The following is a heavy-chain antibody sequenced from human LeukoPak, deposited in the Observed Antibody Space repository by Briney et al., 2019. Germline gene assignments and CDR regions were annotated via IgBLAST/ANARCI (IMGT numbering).Heavy chain of an antibody. CDR2: ISSSGSTI. J-gene: IGHJ4*02. V-gene: IGHV3-11*04. D-gene: IGHD1-7*01. CDR1: GFTFSDYY. CDR3: ARAHNWKYGSFDF. Sequence: PGGSLRLSCAASGFTFSDYYMSWIRQAPGKGLEWVSYISSSGSTIYYADSVKGRFTISRDNAKHSLYLQMNSLRAEDTAVYYCARAHNWKYGSFDFWGQGTLVTVSS.